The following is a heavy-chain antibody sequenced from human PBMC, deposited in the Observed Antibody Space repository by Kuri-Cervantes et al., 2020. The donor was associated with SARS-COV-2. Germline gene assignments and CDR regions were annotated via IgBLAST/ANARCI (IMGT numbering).Heavy chain of an antibody. CDR2: IYPGDSDT. J-gene: IGHJ4*02. V-gene: IGHV5-51*01. D-gene: IGHD3-3*01. CDR3: ARLRFLEWLSPFDY. CDR1: GYSFTGYW. Sequence: GGSLRLSCKGSGYSFTGYWIGWVRQMPGKGLEWMGIIYPGDSDTRYSPSLQGQVTISVDKSINTAYLQWSSLRASDTAMYYCARLRFLEWLSPFDYWGQGTLVTVSS.